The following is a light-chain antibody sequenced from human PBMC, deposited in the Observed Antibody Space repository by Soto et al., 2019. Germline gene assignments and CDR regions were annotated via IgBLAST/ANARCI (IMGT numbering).Light chain of an antibody. CDR3: CSHAASTPYV. V-gene: IGLV2-23*02. CDR1: SSDVGSYNL. Sequence: QSRLAEHASVYGSTSQSTTISCNGTSSDVGSYNLVSWYQQHPGKAPKPMIYEVSKRPSGVSNRFSGSKSGNTASLTISGLQAEHEVAYYCCSHAASTPYVFGTGTKVIVL. J-gene: IGLJ1*01. CDR2: EVS.